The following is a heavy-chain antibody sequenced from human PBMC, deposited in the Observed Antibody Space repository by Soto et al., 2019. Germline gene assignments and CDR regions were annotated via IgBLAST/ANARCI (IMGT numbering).Heavy chain of an antibody. CDR3: ARDYCSGGSCYYSFDP. Sequence: QVQLQESGPGLVKPSETLSLTCTVSGGSISSYYWSWIRQLPGKGLEWLGYIYYSGSTNYNPSLKSRLTISVDTSKNQFSLKLSSVTAADTAVYYCARDYCSGGSCYYSFDPWGQGTLVTVSS. D-gene: IGHD2-15*01. CDR1: GGSISSYY. V-gene: IGHV4-59*01. J-gene: IGHJ5*02. CDR2: IYYSGST.